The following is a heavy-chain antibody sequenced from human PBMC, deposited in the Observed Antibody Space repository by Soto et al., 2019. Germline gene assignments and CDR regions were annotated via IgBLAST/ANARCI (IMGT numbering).Heavy chain of an antibody. J-gene: IGHJ4*02. CDR3: ARGLEMTLDYFDY. CDR2: ISSSSSYI. Sequence: GGSLRLSCAASGFTFSSYSMNWVRQAPGKGLEWVSSISSSSSYIYYTDSVKGRFTISRHNSKNTLYLQMNSLRAEDTAVYYCARGLEMTLDYFDYWGQGTLVTVSS. V-gene: IGHV3-21*04. D-gene: IGHD1-1*01. CDR1: GFTFSSYS.